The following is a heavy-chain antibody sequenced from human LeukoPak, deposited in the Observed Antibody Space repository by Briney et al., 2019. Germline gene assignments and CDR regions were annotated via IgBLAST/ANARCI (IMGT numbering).Heavy chain of an antibody. Sequence: GSLRLSCAASGFTFSSYAMSWVRQAPGKGLEWVSAISGSGGSTYYADSMKGPFTISRDNSKNTLHLQMNSLKAEDTAVYYCAKDPISRVYYLISAWFAPWGQGTLVTVSS. CDR1: GFTFSSYA. CDR2: ISGSGGST. J-gene: IGHJ5*02. V-gene: IGHV3-23*01. CDR3: AKDPISRVYYLISAWFAP. D-gene: IGHD3-22*01.